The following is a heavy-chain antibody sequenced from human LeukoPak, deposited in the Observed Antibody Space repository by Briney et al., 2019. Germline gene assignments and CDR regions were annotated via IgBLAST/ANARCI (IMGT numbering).Heavy chain of an antibody. J-gene: IGHJ6*03. Sequence: TLSLTCTVSGGSISSGGYYWSWIRQPAGKGLEWIGRIYTSGSTNYNPSLKSRVTISVDTSKNQFSLKLSSVTAADTAVYYCARDLVDYDSSGHWGEYYYYYYMDVWGKGTTVTVSS. CDR2: IYTSGST. D-gene: IGHD3-22*01. CDR3: ARDLVDYDSSGHWGEYYYYYYMDV. V-gene: IGHV4-61*02. CDR1: GGSISSGGYY.